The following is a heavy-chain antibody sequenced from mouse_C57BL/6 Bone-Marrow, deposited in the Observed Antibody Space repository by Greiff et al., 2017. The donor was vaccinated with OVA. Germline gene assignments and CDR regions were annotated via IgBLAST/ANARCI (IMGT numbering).Heavy chain of an antibody. J-gene: IGHJ4*01. CDR3: TTYGSSYEDY. V-gene: IGHV14-4*01. CDR2: IDPENGDT. CDR1: GFNIKDDY. Sequence: VQLQQSGAELVRPGASVKLSCTASGFNIKDDYMHWVKQRPEQGLEWIGWIDPENGDTEYASKFQGKATITADPSSNTAYLQLSSLTSEDTAVYYCTTYGSSYEDYWGQGTSVTVSS. D-gene: IGHD1-1*01.